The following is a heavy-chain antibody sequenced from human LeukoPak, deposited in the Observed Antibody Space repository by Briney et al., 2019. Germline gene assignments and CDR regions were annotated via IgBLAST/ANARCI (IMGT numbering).Heavy chain of an antibody. Sequence: PGGSLRLSCAASGFTFSSYGMHWVRQAPGKGLEWVAFIRYDGSNKYYAGSVKGRFTISRDNSKNTLYLQMNSLRAEDTAVYYCAKDRSPAARYYYYYMDVWGKGTTVTISS. CDR3: AKDRSPAARYYYYYMDV. CDR1: GFTFSSYG. J-gene: IGHJ6*03. V-gene: IGHV3-30*02. CDR2: IRYDGSNK. D-gene: IGHD6-6*01.